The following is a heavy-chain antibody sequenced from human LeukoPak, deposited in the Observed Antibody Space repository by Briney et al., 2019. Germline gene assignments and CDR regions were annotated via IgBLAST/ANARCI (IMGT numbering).Heavy chain of an antibody. CDR2: ISYDGSNK. CDR1: GGTCGGYA. J-gene: IGHJ4*02. CDR3: ARRSLRLAPDFDF. D-gene: IGHD5/OR15-5a*01. V-gene: IGHV3-30*07. Sequence: GRSLRRSWGASGGTCGGYAMHWVRQAPGKGLEWVAVISYDGSNKYYADSVKGRFTISGDNSKNTLYLQVNSPRAEDTAVYYCARRSLRLAPDFDFWGQGSLVTVSS.